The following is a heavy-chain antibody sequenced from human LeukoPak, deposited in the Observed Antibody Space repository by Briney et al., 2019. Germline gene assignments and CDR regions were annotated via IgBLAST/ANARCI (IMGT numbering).Heavy chain of an antibody. V-gene: IGHV4-39*02. CDR3: ARDVYYDFWSGYTSYYYYYMDV. Sequence: SETLSLTFTVSGGSISSSSYYWGWIRQPPAKGLEWIGSSYYSGSTYYNPSLKSRVNISVDTSNNPFSLKLSSVTAADTAVYYCARDVYYDFWSGYTSYYYYYMDVWGKGTTVTVSS. CDR1: GGSISSSSYY. D-gene: IGHD3-3*01. J-gene: IGHJ6*03. CDR2: SYYSGST.